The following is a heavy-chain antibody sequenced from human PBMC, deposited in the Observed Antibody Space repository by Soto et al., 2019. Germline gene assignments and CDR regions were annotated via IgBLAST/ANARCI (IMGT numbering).Heavy chain of an antibody. V-gene: IGHV4-4*02. D-gene: IGHD5-12*01. CDR3: ARGDSGYDPLDY. J-gene: IGHJ4*02. CDR1: GGSISSSNW. Sequence: QVQLQESGPGLVKPSGTLSLTCAVSGGSISSSNWWSWVRQPPGKGLEWIGEIYHSGSTNYNPSPQRRVTISVDTSKNPFSLKLSSVTAADTAVYYCARGDSGYDPLDYWGQGTLVTVSS. CDR2: IYHSGST.